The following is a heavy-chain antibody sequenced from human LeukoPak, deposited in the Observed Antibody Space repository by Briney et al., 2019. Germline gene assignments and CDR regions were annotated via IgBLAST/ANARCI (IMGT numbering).Heavy chain of an antibody. CDR2: MNGEGTTI. J-gene: IGHJ4*02. CDR1: GLTFRTTW. V-gene: IGHV3-74*01. Sequence: GGSLRLSCATSGLTFRTTWMHWVRQAPGKGLMWVSRMNGEGTTIYYADSVKGRFTISRDNAKNSLYLQMNSLRAEDTAVYYCARRRGYSGYDPDYWGQGTLVTVSS. D-gene: IGHD5-12*01. CDR3: ARRRGYSGYDPDY.